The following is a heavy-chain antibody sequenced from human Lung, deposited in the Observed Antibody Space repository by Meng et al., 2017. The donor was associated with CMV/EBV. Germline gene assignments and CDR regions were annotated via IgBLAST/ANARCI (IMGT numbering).Heavy chain of an antibody. D-gene: IGHD3-10*01. Sequence: GESLKISCAASDFIVSSNYMSWVRQAPGKGLEWVSLIYSGGTTYYADSVKGRFTISRDNSKNTLYLQMNSLRAEDTAVYYCTRVFGSGSERYGGYYGMDVWXQGTTVTVSS. CDR2: IYSGGTT. CDR3: TRVFGSGSERYGGYYGMDV. J-gene: IGHJ6*02. V-gene: IGHV3-53*01. CDR1: DFIVSSNY.